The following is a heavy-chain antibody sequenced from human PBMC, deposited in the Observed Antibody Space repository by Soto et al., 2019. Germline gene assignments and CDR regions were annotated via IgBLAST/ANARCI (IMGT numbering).Heavy chain of an antibody. V-gene: IGHV3-21*01. D-gene: IGHD3-10*01. CDR3: ARDEWDYYGSGGY. CDR1: GFTFSSYS. J-gene: IGHJ4*02. CDR2: ISSSSSYI. Sequence: EVQLVESGGGLVQPGGSLRLSCAASGFTFSSYSMNWVRQAPGKGLEWVSSISSSSSYIYYADSVKGRFTISRDNAKNSLYLQMNSLRAEDTAVYYCARDEWDYYGSGGYWGQGTLVTVSS.